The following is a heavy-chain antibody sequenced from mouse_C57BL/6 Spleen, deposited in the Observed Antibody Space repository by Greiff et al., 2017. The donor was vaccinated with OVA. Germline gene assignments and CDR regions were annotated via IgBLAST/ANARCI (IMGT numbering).Heavy chain of an antibody. V-gene: IGHV10-1*01. D-gene: IGHD2-4*01. J-gene: IGHJ4*01. Sequence: EVQGVESGGGLVQPKGSLKLSCAASGFSFNTYAMNWVRQAPGKGLEWVARIRSKSNNYATYYADSGKDRFTISRDDSESMLYLQMNNLKTEDTAMYYCVRQWYDYLYAMDYWGQGTSVTVSS. CDR3: VRQWYDYLYAMDY. CDR2: IRSKSNNYAT. CDR1: GFSFNTYA.